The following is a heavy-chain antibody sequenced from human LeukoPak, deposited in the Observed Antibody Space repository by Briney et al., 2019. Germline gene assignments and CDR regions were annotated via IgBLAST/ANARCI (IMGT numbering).Heavy chain of an antibody. CDR2: IRQDGGQK. J-gene: IGHJ6*02. Sequence: GGSLRLSCAASGFMFDNFWMSWVRQAPGKGLEWVANIRQDGGQKYYVDPVKGRFTISRDNAKSSLYLQMNRLRVEDTAVYFCARVLAVPVAVYYCYGLDVWGQGTTVTVS. V-gene: IGHV3-7*04. CDR1: GFMFDNFW. D-gene: IGHD6-19*01. CDR3: ARVLAVPVAVYYCYGLDV.